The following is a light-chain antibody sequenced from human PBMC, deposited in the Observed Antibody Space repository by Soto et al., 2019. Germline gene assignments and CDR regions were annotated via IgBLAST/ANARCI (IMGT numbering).Light chain of an antibody. V-gene: IGKV1-16*02. J-gene: IGKJ3*01. Sequence: DIQMTQSPSSLSASVGDRVTITCRASQDISNYVAWFQQKPGRPPKSLIYAASSLQSGVPSKFSVSGSGTDFTLTVSSLQPEDFATYFCQQYSAYPFTFGPGTKVDIK. CDR1: QDISNY. CDR3: QQYSAYPFT. CDR2: AAS.